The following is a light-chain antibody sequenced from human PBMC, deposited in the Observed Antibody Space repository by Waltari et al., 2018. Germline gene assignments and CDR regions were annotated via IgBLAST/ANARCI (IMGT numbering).Light chain of an antibody. V-gene: IGLV2-14*03. CDR2: AVS. J-gene: IGLJ3*02. CDR3: SSYTSSTVRV. CDR1: SSDVGGFNY. Sequence: QSALTQPASVSGSTGQSITISCTGTSSDVGGFNYVSWYQQNPGKAPKIMIYAVSNRPSGVSNRFSGSTSGNTASLTISGLQAEDEADYYCSSYTSSTVRVFGGGTRLTVL.